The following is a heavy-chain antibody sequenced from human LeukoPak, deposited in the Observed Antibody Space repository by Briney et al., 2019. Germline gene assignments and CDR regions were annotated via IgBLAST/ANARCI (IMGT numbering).Heavy chain of an antibody. CDR3: AASVAAAGGRNFDY. CDR2: INPNSGGT. Sequence: ASVKVSCKASGYTFTGYYMHWVRQAPGPGLEWMGRINPNSGGTNYAQKFQGRVTMTRDTSINTAYMALSRLRSGDTAVYYCAASVAAAGGRNFDYWGQRTLVTVSS. D-gene: IGHD6-13*01. CDR1: GYTFTGYY. J-gene: IGHJ4*02. V-gene: IGHV1-2*06.